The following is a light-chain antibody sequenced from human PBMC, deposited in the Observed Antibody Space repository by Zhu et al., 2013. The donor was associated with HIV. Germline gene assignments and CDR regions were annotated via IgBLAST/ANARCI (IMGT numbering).Light chain of an antibody. CDR2: GAS. V-gene: IGKV3-15*01. Sequence: EIVMTQSPATLSVSPGERATLSCRASQSVSSNLAWYQQKPGQAPRLLIYGASTRATGIPARFSGSGSGTEFTLTISSLQSEDFTTYYCQQSYVNPLTFGPGTEVNIK. CDR1: QSVSSN. J-gene: IGKJ3*01. CDR3: QQSYVNPLT.